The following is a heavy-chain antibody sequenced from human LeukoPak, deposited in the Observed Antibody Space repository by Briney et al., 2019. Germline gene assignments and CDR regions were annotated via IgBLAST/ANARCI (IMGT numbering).Heavy chain of an antibody. D-gene: IGHD3/OR15-3a*01. Sequence: GSLRLSCAASGFTFSSYAMSWVRQAPGKGLEWVSAISGSGGSTYYADSVKGRFTISRDSSKNTLYLQMNSLRAEDTAVYYCAKAPQSRGLGTFDYWGQGTLVTVSS. CDR2: ISGSGGST. J-gene: IGHJ4*02. CDR1: GFTFSSYA. CDR3: AKAPQSRGLGTFDY. V-gene: IGHV3-23*01.